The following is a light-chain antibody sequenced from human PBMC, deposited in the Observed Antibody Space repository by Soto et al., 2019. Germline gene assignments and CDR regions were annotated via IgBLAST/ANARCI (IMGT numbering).Light chain of an antibody. CDR1: NSNIGNNF. CDR3: GTWDSSLSAVV. V-gene: IGLV1-51*01. J-gene: IGLJ3*02. CDR2: DTN. Sequence: QSVLTQPPSVSAAPGQKVTISCSGSNSNIGNNFVSWYQHLPGTAPELLIYDTNMRPSGIPDRFSGSKSGTSATLGITGLQTGDEADYYCGTWDSSLSAVVFGGGTKLTVL.